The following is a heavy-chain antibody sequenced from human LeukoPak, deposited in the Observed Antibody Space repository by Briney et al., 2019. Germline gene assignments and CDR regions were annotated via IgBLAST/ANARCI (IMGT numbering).Heavy chain of an antibody. J-gene: IGHJ4*02. Sequence: GGSLRLSCAASGFNFNKYWMHWVRQAPGKGLVWVSRINGDGTTTSYADSVKGGFTMSRDNAKNTLYLQMSGLRAEDTAVCYCATGNYYDSRGYYTFGHWGQGTLSPSPQ. V-gene: IGHV3-74*01. CDR3: ATGNYYDSRGYYTFGH. CDR2: INGDGTTT. CDR1: GFNFNKYW. D-gene: IGHD3-22*01.